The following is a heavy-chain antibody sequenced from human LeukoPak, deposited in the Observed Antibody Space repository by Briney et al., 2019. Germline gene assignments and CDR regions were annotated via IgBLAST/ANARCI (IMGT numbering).Heavy chain of an antibody. CDR1: GGSISSYY. D-gene: IGHD3-3*01. CDR3: ASTYYDFWSGSYYFDY. Sequence: SETLSLTCTVSGGSISSYYWSWIRQPPGKGPEWIGYIYTSGSTNYNPSLKSRVTISVDTSKNQFSLKLSSVTAADTAVYYCASTYYDFWSGSYYFDYWGQGTLVTVSS. J-gene: IGHJ4*02. CDR2: IYTSGST. V-gene: IGHV4-4*09.